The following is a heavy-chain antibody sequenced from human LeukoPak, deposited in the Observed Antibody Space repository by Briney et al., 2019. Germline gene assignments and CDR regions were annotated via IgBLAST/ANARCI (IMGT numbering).Heavy chain of an antibody. J-gene: IGHJ5*02. CDR2: INPNSGGT. D-gene: IGHD3-3*01. CDR1: GGTFSSYA. CDR3: ARDSNFRYYDFWSGYYSVWFDP. V-gene: IGHV1-2*02. Sequence: ASVKVSCKASGGTFSSYAISWVRQAPGQGLEWMGWINPNSGGTNYAQKFQGRVTMTRDTSISTAYMELSRLRSDDTAVYYCARDSNFRYYDFWSGYYSVWFDPWGQGTLVTVSS.